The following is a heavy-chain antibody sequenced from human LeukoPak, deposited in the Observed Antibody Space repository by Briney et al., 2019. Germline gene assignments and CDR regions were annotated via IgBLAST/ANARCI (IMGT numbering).Heavy chain of an antibody. CDR3: ARDELAKNYDILTGYYYYYYGMDV. Sequence: GGSLRLSCAASGFTFSSYAMSWVRQAPGKGLEWVANIKQDGSEKYYVDSVKGRFTIPRDNAKNSLYLQMNSLRAEDTAVYYCARDELAKNYDILTGYYYYYYGMDVWGQGTTVTVSS. CDR2: IKQDGSEK. V-gene: IGHV3-7*01. D-gene: IGHD3-9*01. CDR1: GFTFSSYA. J-gene: IGHJ6*02.